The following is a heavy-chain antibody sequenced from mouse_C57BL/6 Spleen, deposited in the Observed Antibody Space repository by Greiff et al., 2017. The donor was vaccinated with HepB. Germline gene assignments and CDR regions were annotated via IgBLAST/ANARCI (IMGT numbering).Heavy chain of an antibody. J-gene: IGHJ1*03. D-gene: IGHD1-1*01. CDR2: IHPNSGST. CDR1: GYTFTSYW. V-gene: IGHV1-64*01. Sequence: QVQLQQPGAELVKPGASVKLSCKASGYTFTSYWMHWVKQRPGQGLEWIGMIHPNSGSTNYNEKFKSKATLTVDKSSSTAYMQLSSLTSEDSAVYYCARDYGGSYCCFDVWGTGTTVTVSP. CDR3: ARDYGGSYCCFDV.